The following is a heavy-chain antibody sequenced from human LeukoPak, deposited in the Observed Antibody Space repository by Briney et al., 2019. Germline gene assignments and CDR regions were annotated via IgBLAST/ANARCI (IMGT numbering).Heavy chain of an antibody. V-gene: IGHV4-30-4*01. D-gene: IGHD7-27*01. Sequence: SETLSLTCTVSGGSISSAHWSWIRQPPGKGLEWIGYIFYSGNIYYNPSLKSRVTISLDTSKKQFSLKLSSVTAADTAVYYCARAPGAAEVGRLDLWGRGTLVTVSS. CDR3: ARAPGAAEVGRLDL. J-gene: IGHJ2*01. CDR2: IFYSGNI. CDR1: GGSISSAH.